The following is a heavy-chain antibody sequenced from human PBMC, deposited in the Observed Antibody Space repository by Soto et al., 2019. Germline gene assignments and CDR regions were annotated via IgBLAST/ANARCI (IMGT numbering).Heavy chain of an antibody. CDR2: IYPDDSDT. D-gene: IGHD3-16*01. CDR1: GYSFTFYW. V-gene: IGHV5-51*01. CDR3: ARHQGEQSAFDI. J-gene: IGHJ3*02. Sequence: GESLKISCEASGYSFTFYWIAWVRQLPGKGLEWMGIIYPDDSDTRYSPSFQGQVTISADESITTAFLQWSSLKESDTGMYYCARHQGEQSAFDIWGQGTMVTVSS.